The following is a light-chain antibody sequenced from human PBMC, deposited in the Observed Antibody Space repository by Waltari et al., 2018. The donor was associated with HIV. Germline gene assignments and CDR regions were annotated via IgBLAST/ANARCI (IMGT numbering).Light chain of an antibody. CDR3: SAWDSSLSAWV. Sequence: QAGLTQPPSVSKDLRQTATLTCTGNTNNVGHHGAAWLRQHQGHPPKLLSYRNNNRPSGISEQFSASRSGNTASLTISGLQPEDEADYYCSAWDSSLSAWVFGGGTKLTVL. V-gene: IGLV10-54*04. CDR1: TNNVGHHG. J-gene: IGLJ3*02. CDR2: RNN.